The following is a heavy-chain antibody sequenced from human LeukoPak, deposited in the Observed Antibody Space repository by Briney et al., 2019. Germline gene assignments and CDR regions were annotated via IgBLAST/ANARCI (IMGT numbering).Heavy chain of an antibody. V-gene: IGHV4-59*01. CDR3: SRDRRGVLGAI. Sequence: SETLSLTCTVSGDSINPYYWSWIRQPPGKGLEWIGFVSYSSTTKYNPSLKSRFTISLDTSKNQFSLKLTSLTAAGTAVYYCSRDRRGVLGAIWGQGTLVTVSS. D-gene: IGHD3-10*02. CDR1: GDSINPYY. CDR2: VSYSSTT. J-gene: IGHJ4*02.